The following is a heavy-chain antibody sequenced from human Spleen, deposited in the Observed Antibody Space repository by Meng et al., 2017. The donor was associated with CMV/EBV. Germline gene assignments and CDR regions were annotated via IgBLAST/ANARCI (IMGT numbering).Heavy chain of an antibody. J-gene: IGHJ4*02. CDR2: IWYDGSNK. CDR1: GFTFSSYA. D-gene: IGHD1-7*01. V-gene: IGHV3-30*14. Sequence: GESLKISCAASGFTFSSYAMHWVRQAPGKGLEWVAVIWYDGSNKYYADSVKGRFTISRDNSKNTLFLQMNGLRAEDTAVYYCARGPLTGTTWDYFDYWGQGTLVTVSS. CDR3: ARGPLTGTTWDYFDY.